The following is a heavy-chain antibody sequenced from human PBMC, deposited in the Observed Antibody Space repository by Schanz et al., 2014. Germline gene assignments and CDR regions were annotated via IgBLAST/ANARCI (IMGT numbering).Heavy chain of an antibody. V-gene: IGHV4-31*03. J-gene: IGHJ4*02. CDR1: GDSISRGAYY. Sequence: QVQLQESGPGLVKPSQTLSLTCTVSGDSISRGAYYWSWIRQHPVKGLEWIGFIYHAGSSDYNPSLKSRISISVDTSKNQFALRLSSVTAADTAMDYCARTDYYGSGSHSYFDYWGQGILVTVSS. D-gene: IGHD3-10*01. CDR3: ARTDYYGSGSHSYFDY. CDR2: IYHAGSS.